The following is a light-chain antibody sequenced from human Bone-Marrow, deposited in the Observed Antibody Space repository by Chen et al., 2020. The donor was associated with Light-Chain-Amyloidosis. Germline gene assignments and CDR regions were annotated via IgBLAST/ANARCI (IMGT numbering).Light chain of an antibody. Sequence: DIQMTQSPYTLSASVGDRVTITCRASQSISNWLAWYQQKPGNAPNLLIYKASNLQRGVPSRFSGSGSGTEFTLTINSLQPEDFTTYYCQQYSSYSFTFGQGTKLELK. CDR1: QSISNW. J-gene: IGKJ2*01. V-gene: IGKV1-5*03. CDR3: QQYSSYSFT. CDR2: KAS.